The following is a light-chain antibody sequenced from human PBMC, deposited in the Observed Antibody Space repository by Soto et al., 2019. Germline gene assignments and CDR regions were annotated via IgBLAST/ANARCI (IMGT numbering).Light chain of an antibody. CDR2: LEGSGSY. Sequence: QLVLTQSSSASASLGSSVKLTCTLSSGHSSYIIAWHQQQPGKAPRYLMKLEGSGSYNKGSGVPDRFSGSSSGADRYLTISHLQAEDEDDYYCETWDSNTWVFGGGTKLTVL. CDR3: ETWDSNTWV. J-gene: IGLJ3*02. CDR1: SGHSSYI. V-gene: IGLV4-60*03.